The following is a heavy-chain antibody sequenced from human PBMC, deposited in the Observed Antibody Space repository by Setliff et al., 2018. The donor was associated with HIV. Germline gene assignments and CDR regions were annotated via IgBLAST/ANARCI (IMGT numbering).Heavy chain of an antibody. CDR3: ARAVVPTYYDVLTGYVYYMDV. V-gene: IGHV1-69*13. CDR2: VIPIFGTT. CDR1: GGRFSNYG. D-gene: IGHD3-9*01. J-gene: IGHJ6*03. Sequence: SVKVSCKASGGRFSNYGISWVRQAPGQGLEWMGGVIPIFGTTNYAQMFQGRVTMTADESTSTAYMELSSLRSEDTAVCYCARAVVPTYYDVLTGYVYYMDVWGKGTTVTVSS.